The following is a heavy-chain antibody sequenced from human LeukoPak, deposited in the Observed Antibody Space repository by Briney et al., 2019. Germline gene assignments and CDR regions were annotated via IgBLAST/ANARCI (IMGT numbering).Heavy chain of an antibody. CDR1: GGSISSYY. J-gene: IGHJ4*02. Sequence: PSETLSLTCTVSGGSISSYYWSWIRQPPGKGLEWVGYIFYTGSTNYNPSLKRRVTISVDTSKNQFSLKLSSVTAADTAVYYCARDVVAAAGTWGYWGQGTLVTVSS. CDR3: ARDVVAAAGTWGY. CDR2: IFYTGST. D-gene: IGHD6-13*01. V-gene: IGHV4-59*12.